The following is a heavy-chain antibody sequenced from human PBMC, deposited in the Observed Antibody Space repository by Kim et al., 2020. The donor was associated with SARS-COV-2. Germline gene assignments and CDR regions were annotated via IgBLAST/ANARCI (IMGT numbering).Heavy chain of an antibody. D-gene: IGHD1-1*01. CDR3: TRCPATTLACWDAFDM. CDR1: GFTFSGSS. CDR2: IRSKANGYAT. V-gene: IGHV3-73*01. Sequence: GGSLRLSCAASGFTFSGSSLHWVRQASGKGLEWVCRIRSKANGYATAYSASVKCTFTIARDDSKTTAYLQMNSLKTEATAVYYCTRCPATTLACWDAFDMWG. J-gene: IGHJ3*02.